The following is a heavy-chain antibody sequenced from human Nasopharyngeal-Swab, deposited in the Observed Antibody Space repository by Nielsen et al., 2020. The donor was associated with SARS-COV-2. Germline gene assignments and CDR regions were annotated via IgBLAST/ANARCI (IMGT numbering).Heavy chain of an antibody. D-gene: IGHD2-21*02. CDR1: GFDFWKYA. Sequence: GESLKISCAASGFDFWKYAMSWVRQAQGKGLEWVSTVRNNDGSLTFYADSVKGRFTISRDTSKNTVSLQMNSLRAEDTAVYYCAKDDFCPACAFDVWGQGTIVTVSS. J-gene: IGHJ3*01. CDR3: AKDDFCPACAFDV. V-gene: IGHV3-23*01. CDR2: VRNNDGSLT.